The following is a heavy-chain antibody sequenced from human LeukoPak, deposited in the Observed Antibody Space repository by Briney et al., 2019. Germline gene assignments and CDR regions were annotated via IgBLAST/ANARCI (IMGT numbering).Heavy chain of an antibody. Sequence: ASVKVSCKASGYTFTGYYMHWVRQAPGQGLEWMGWINPNSGGTNYAQKLQGRVTMTTDTSTSTAYMELRSLRSDDTAVYYCARDGYDYYGSGSYYNVIDYWGQGTLVTVSS. CDR3: ARDGYDYYGSGSYYNVIDY. CDR2: INPNSGGT. J-gene: IGHJ4*02. D-gene: IGHD3-10*01. CDR1: GYTFTGYY. V-gene: IGHV1-2*02.